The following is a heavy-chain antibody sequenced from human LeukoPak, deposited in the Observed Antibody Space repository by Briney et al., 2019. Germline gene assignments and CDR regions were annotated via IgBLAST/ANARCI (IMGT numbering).Heavy chain of an antibody. CDR1: GIKFGDYA. CDR2: IRSKAYGGTT. CDR3: TSRSYAFDI. Sequence: GGSLRLCCTAAGIKFGDYAMSWVGQARGQGLEWVGFIRSKAYGGTTEYAASVKGRFTISRDDSRSIAYLQMNSLKTEDTAVYYCTSRSYAFDIWGQGTMVTVSS. J-gene: IGHJ3*02. V-gene: IGHV3-49*04.